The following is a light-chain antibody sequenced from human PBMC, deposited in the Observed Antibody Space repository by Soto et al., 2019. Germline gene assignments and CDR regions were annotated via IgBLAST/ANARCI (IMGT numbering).Light chain of an antibody. J-gene: IGKJ5*01. Sequence: IVLTQSPATLSLSPGERATLSCKASRSISNYLAWYQQKPGQAPRLLIYDASNRATDIPARFSGSGSGTDFALTISSLEPEDSAVYCCQQFGNCPPITFGRGTRLEI. V-gene: IGKV3-11*01. CDR3: QQFGNCPPIT. CDR2: DAS. CDR1: RSISNY.